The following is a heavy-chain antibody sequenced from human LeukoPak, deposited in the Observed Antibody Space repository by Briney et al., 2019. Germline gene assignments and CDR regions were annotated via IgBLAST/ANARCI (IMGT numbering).Heavy chain of an antibody. CDR2: IYYSGST. J-gene: IGHJ6*02. CDR1: GGSISSYY. V-gene: IGHV4-59*01. CDR3: ARVGYYDSSGYYWPYYYYYYGMDV. D-gene: IGHD3-22*01. Sequence: PSETLSLTCTVPGGSISSYYWSWIRQPPGEGLEWIGYIYYSGSTNYNPSLKSRVTISVDTSKNQFSLKLSSVTAADTAVYYCARVGYYDSSGYYWPYYYYYYGMDVWGQGTTVTVSS.